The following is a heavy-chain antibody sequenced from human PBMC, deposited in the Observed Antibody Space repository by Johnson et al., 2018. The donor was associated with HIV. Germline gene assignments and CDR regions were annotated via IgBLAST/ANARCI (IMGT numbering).Heavy chain of an antibody. D-gene: IGHD2-21*01. Sequence: VESGGGVVQPGRSLRLSCAASGFTFSSYGMHWVRQAPGKVLEWVAFIRSDGRNKYYAASVQGRFTISRDNSKNTVYLQMSGLRVEDTAVYYCAKGLYYGGSGDYAVDMWGQGTMVTVSS. V-gene: IGHV3-30*02. CDR2: IRSDGRNK. CDR3: AKGLYYGGSGDYAVDM. J-gene: IGHJ3*02. CDR1: GFTFSSYG.